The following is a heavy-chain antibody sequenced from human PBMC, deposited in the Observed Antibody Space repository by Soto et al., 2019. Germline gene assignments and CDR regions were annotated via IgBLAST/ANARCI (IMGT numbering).Heavy chain of an antibody. V-gene: IGHV4-39*01. CDR3: ARGFWSGSSSDY. D-gene: IGHD3-3*01. CDR1: GGSISSSSYY. Sequence: SETLSLTCTVSGGSISSSSYYWGWIRQPPGKGLEWIGSIYYSGSTYYNPSLKSRVTISVDTSKNQFSLKLSSVTAADTAVYYCARGFWSGSSSDYWGQGTLVTVSS. CDR2: IYYSGST. J-gene: IGHJ4*02.